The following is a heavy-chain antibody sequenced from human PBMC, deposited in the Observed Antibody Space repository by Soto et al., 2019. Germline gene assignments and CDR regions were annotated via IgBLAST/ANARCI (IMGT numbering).Heavy chain of an antibody. CDR1: GGSISSYY. V-gene: IGHV4-4*07. J-gene: IGHJ6*02. CDR2: IYNRGVT. D-gene: IGHD6-25*01. CDR3: ARDGSDSYGLDV. Sequence: QVQLQESAPGLVKPSETLSLTCTVSGGSISSYYWSWIRQPAGKGLEWIGRIYNRGVTSYNPSLMIRVTISVDTLKNQFSLKVTSVTAADTAVYYCARDGSDSYGLDVWGQGTTVTVSS.